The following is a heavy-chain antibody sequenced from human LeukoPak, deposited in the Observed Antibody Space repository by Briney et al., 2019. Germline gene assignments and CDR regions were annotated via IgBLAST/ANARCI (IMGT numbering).Heavy chain of an antibody. CDR2: ISGSGGST. CDR3: AKDPGRRNLFDP. CDR1: GFTFSSYA. V-gene: IGHV3-23*01. J-gene: IGHJ5*02. Sequence: GGSLRLSCAASGFTFSSYAMSWVRQAPGKGLEWVSAISGSGGSTYYADSAKGRFTISRDNSKNPLYLQMNSLRAEDTAVYYCAKDPGRRNLFDPWGQGTLVTVSS.